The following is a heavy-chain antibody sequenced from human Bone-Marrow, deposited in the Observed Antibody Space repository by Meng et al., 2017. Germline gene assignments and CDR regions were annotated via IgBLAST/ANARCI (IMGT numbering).Heavy chain of an antibody. CDR2: FHHSGTT. V-gene: IGHV4-4*02. Sequence: QVQLQASGPEPVRPSGTLSLICGVSGASVSSGYWWTWVRQPPGKGLEWSGEFHHSGTTNYNPSLRSRVTISVDTSKNQFSLRLTSVTAADTAVYYCAASPGWWRIDSWGQGTLVTVSS. D-gene: IGHD6-19*01. CDR3: AASPGWWRIDS. CDR1: GASVSSGYW. J-gene: IGHJ4*02.